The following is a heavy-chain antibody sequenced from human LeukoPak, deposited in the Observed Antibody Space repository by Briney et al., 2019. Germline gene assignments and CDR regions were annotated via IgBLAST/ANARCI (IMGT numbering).Heavy chain of an antibody. V-gene: IGHV1-69*13. CDR3: ARGVYTMFRGVAPYGMDV. Sequence: SVKVSCKASGGTFSSYAISWVRQAPGQGLEWMGGIIPIFGTANYAQKFQGRVTITADESTSTAYMELSSLRSEDTAVYYCARGVYTMFRGVAPYGMDVWGKGTTVTVSS. D-gene: IGHD3-10*01. CDR1: GGTFSSYA. CDR2: IIPIFGTA. J-gene: IGHJ6*04.